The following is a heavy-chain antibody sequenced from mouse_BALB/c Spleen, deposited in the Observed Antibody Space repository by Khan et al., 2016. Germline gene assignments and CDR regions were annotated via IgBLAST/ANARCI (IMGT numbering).Heavy chain of an antibody. CDR1: GFTFSGFG. CDR2: ISSGSTNF. Sequence: LGESGGDLVQPGGSRKLSCAASGFTFSGFGMHWVRQAPETGLEWVAYISSGSTNFYYADTVKGRFTISTDNPKHTHFLQQSSIRTGDTARYYCAKVVGSNAMDYWSQRTSDIGCS. V-gene: IGHV5-17*02. D-gene: IGHD1-3*01. CDR3: AKVVGSNAMDY. J-gene: IGHJ4*01.